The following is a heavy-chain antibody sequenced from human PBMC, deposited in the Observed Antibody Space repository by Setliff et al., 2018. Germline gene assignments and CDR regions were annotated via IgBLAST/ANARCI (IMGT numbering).Heavy chain of an antibody. CDR2: IYTSWST. CDR1: DDSISSRRYY. CDR3: ARMSGFLYLDV. D-gene: IGHD3-3*01. J-gene: IGHJ6*03. Sequence: SETLSLTCSVSDDSISSRRYYWGWFRQPAGKELEWVGQIYTSWSTNYNPTLKSRVTISLDTSKNQFSLSLTSVTAADTAVYYCARMSGFLYLDVWGNGTTVTVSS. V-gene: IGHV4-61*09.